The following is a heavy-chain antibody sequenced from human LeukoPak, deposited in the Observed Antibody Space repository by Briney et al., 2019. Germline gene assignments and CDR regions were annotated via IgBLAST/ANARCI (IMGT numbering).Heavy chain of an antibody. D-gene: IGHD4-17*01. J-gene: IGHJ4*02. CDR2: ISSSSGYI. Sequence: GGSLRLSCAASGFAFSRYSMNWVRRAPGKGLEWVSSISSSSGYIYYADSVKGRFTISRDNSKNTLYLQMNSLRAEDTAVYYCAKSILMTTVTTYYFDYWGQGTLVTVSS. V-gene: IGHV3-21*04. CDR1: GFAFSRYS. CDR3: AKSILMTTVTTYYFDY.